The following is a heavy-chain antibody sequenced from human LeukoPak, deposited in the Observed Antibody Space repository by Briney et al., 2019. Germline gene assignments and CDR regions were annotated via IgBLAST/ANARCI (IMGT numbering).Heavy chain of an antibody. CDR2: INHSGST. V-gene: IGHV4-34*01. Sequence: PSETLSLTCAVYGGSFSGYYWSWIRQPPGKGLEWIGEINHSGSTNYNPSLKSRVTISVDTSKNQFSLKLSSVTAADTAVYYCARGAYYDILTGYYGGYYFDYWGQGTLVTVSS. J-gene: IGHJ4*02. CDR3: ARGAYYDILTGYYGGYYFDY. D-gene: IGHD3-9*01. CDR1: GGSFSGYY.